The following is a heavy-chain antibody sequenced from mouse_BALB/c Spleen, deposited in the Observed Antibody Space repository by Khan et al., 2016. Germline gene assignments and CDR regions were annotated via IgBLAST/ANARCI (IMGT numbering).Heavy chain of an antibody. V-gene: IGHV1-7*01. CDR1: GYTFTTYW. CDR2: INPTTGYT. Sequence: QVQLQQSGAELAKPWASVSMSCKVSGYTFTTYWMHWVNQRPGQGLEWIGYINPTTGYTEYNPKFKGKATLTADKSSSQVYMQLSSLTSEDSAVFYCARDLDYWGHGTTLTASS. CDR3: ARDLDY. J-gene: IGHJ2*01.